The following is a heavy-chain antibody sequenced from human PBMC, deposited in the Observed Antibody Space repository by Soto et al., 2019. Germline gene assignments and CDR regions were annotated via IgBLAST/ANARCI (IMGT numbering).Heavy chain of an antibody. CDR3: ARGYSSGTHFDY. D-gene: IGHD5-18*01. CDR1: GLTFRSDE. J-gene: IGHJ4*02. CDR2: ISATSTTI. Sequence: GGSLRLSCAVSGLTFRSDEMNWVRQAPGTGLEWVSYISATSTTIHYADSVKGRFTISRDNAKNSLYLQMNSLRAEDTAVYYCARGYSSGTHFDYWGQGTLVTVSS. V-gene: IGHV3-48*03.